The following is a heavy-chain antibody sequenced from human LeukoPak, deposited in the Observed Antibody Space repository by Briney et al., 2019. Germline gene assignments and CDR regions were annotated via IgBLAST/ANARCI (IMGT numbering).Heavy chain of an antibody. D-gene: IGHD5-18*01. CDR2: IIPILGIA. CDR3: ARGYSYGQGGAFDI. J-gene: IGHJ3*02. CDR1: GGTFSSYA. Sequence: SVKVSCKASGGTFSSYAISWVRQAPGQGLEWMGRIIPILGIANYAQKFQGRVTITADKSTSTAYMELSSLRSEDTAVYYCARGYSYGQGGAFDIWGQGTMVTVSS. V-gene: IGHV1-69*04.